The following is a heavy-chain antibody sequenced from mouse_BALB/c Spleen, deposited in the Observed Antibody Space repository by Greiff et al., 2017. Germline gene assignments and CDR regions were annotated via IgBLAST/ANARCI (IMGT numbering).Heavy chain of an antibody. CDR2: IWAGGST. J-gene: IGHJ3*01. Sequence: VKVEESGPGLVAPSQSLSITCTVSGFSLTSYGVHWVRQPPGKGLEWLGVIWAGGSTNYNSALMSRLSISKDNSKSQVFLKMNSLQTDDTAMYYCAGGYYGNSWFAYWGQGTLVTVSA. V-gene: IGHV2-9*02. D-gene: IGHD2-1*01. CDR1: GFSLTSYG. CDR3: AGGYYGNSWFAY.